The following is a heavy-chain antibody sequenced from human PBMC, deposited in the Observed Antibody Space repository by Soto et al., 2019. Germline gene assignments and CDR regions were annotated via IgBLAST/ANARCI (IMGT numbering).Heavy chain of an antibody. D-gene: IGHD6-19*01. J-gene: IGHJ4*02. CDR3: AREGSIAVAGLYYFDY. CDR1: GYTFTSYY. CDR2: INPSGGST. Sequence: XSVKVSCKASGYTFTSYYMHSVRQAPGQGLEWMGIINPSGGSTSHAQKFQGRVTMTRDTSTSTVYMELSSLRSEDTAVYYCAREGSIAVAGLYYFDYWGQGTLVTVSS. V-gene: IGHV1-46*03.